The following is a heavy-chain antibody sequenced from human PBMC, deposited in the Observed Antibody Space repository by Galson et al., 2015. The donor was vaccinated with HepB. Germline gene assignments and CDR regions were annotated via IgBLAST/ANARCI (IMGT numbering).Heavy chain of an antibody. D-gene: IGHD5-18*01. CDR2: ISSSSSTI. CDR3: ARDRGYSYGPPYYFDY. J-gene: IGHJ4*02. V-gene: IGHV3-48*02. Sequence: SLRLSCAASGFTFSRYSMNWVRQAPGKGLEWVSYISSSSSTIYYADSVKGRFTISRDNAKNSLYLQMNSLRDEDTAVYYCARDRGYSYGPPYYFDYWGQGTLVTVSS. CDR1: GFTFSRYS.